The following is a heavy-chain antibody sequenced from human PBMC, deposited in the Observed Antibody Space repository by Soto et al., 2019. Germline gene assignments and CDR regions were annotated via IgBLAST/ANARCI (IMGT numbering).Heavy chain of an antibody. V-gene: IGHV3-23*01. D-gene: IGHD6-19*01. CDR3: VKEGSSGWPYFDDMDV. J-gene: IGHJ6*04. Sequence: PWGSLRISCAASGFPFSSYVMSWVRQAPGKGLEWVSGISGGGSNTFYADSVKGRFTISRDNAKNSLYLQMNSLRDEDTALYYCVKEGSSGWPYFDDMDVCGKANKV. CDR1: GFPFSSYV. CDR2: ISGGGSNT.